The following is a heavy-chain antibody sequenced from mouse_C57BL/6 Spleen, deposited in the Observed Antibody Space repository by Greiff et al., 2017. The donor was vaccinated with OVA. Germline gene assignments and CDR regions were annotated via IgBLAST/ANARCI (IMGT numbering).Heavy chain of an antibody. CDR2: IDPNRGGT. D-gene: IGHD1-1*01. CDR1: GYTFTSYW. Sequence: VQLQQPGAELVKPGASVKLSCKASGYTFTSYWMHWVKQRPGRGLEWIGRIDPNRGGTKYNEKFKSKATLTVDKPSSTAYMQLSSLTSEDSAVYYCARWGYYGSSYGDYYAMDYWGQGTSVTVSS. V-gene: IGHV1-72*01. J-gene: IGHJ4*01. CDR3: ARWGYYGSSYGDYYAMDY.